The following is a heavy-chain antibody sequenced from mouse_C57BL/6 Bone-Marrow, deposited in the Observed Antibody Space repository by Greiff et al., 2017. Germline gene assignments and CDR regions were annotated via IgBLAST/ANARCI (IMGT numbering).Heavy chain of an antibody. V-gene: IGHV1-81*01. J-gene: IGHJ2*01. CDR3: ARWWGY. CDR1: GYTFTSYG. CDR2: IYPRSGNT. D-gene: IGHD1-1*02. Sequence: VKLQESGAELARPGASVKLSCKASGYTFTSYGISWVKQRTGQGLGWIGEIYPRSGNTYYNEKFKGKATLTADKSSSTAYMELRSLTSEDSAVYFCARWWGYWGQGTTLTVAS.